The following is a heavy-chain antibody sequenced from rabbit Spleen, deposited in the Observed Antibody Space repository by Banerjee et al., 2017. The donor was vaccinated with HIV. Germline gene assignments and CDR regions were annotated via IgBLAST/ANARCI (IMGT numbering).Heavy chain of an antibody. D-gene: IGHD1-1*01. V-gene: IGHV1S45*01. CDR3: SRHLVGGIGWVFDL. CDR2: IYNGDGVT. J-gene: IGHJ4*01. CDR1: GFSFSRNW. Sequence: QQQLEESGGGLVQPEGSLTLTCTASGFSFSRNWMCWVRQAPGKGLEWIGCIYNGDGVTDDASWAKGRFTSSKTSTTKVTLQMTRLTAADTATYFCSRHLVGGIGWVFDLWGPGTLVTVS.